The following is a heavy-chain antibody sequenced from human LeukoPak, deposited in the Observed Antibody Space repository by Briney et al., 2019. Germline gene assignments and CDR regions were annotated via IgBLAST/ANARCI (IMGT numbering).Heavy chain of an antibody. CDR2: IKEDGSEK. Sequence: GGSLRLSCAASGFTFTSYGMHWVRQAPGKGLEWVAIIKEDGSEKYYVDSVTGRFTISRDNAKNSLYLQMNSLRAEDTAVYYCAREIDFWGQGTLVTVSS. CDR3: AREIDF. J-gene: IGHJ4*02. V-gene: IGHV3-7*01. CDR1: GFTFTSYG.